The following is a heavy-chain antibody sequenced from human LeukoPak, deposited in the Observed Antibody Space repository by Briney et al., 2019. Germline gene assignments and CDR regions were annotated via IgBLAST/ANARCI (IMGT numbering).Heavy chain of an antibody. CDR3: AREGLWFGELGGDY. Sequence: GASVKVCCKASGGTFSSYAISWVRQAPGQGLEWMGGIIPIFGTANYAQKFQGRVTITADESTSTAYMELSSLRSEDTAVYYCAREGLWFGELGGDYWGQGTLVTVSS. D-gene: IGHD3-10*01. J-gene: IGHJ4*02. CDR2: IIPIFGTA. CDR1: GGTFSSYA. V-gene: IGHV1-69*13.